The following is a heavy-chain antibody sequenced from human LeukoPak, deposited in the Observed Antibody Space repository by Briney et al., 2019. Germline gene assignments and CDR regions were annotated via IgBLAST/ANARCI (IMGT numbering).Heavy chain of an antibody. V-gene: IGHV4-30-4*01. J-gene: IGHJ3*02. CDR1: GVSISSGDYY. Sequence: SETLSLTCTVSGVSISSGDYYWSWIRQPPGKGLEWIGYIYYSGSTYYNPSLKSRVTISVDTSKNQFSLKLSSVTAADTAVYYCARVNDYCSSTSCYRDAFDIWGQGTMVTVSS. CDR3: ARVNDYCSSTSCYRDAFDI. D-gene: IGHD2-2*01. CDR2: IYYSGST.